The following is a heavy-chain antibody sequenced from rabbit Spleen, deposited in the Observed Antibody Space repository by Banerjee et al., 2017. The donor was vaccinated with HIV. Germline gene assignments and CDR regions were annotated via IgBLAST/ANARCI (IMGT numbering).Heavy chain of an antibody. D-gene: IGHD6-1*01. CDR1: GFSFSSGYY. J-gene: IGHJ4*01. CDR3: ARESPYNAGYDANVYASNL. V-gene: IGHV1S40*01. CDR2: IYAGSSGST. Sequence: QSLEESGGGLVKPGGTLTLTCTVSGFSFSSGYYICWVRQAPGKGLEWIACIYAGSSGSTVYASWAGGRFTISRDNARNTLFLQLNSLTAADTATYFCARESPYNAGYDANVYASNLWGPGTLVTVS.